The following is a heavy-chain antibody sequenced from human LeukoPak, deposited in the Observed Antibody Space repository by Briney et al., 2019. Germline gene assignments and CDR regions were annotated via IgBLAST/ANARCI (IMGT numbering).Heavy chain of an antibody. Sequence: MASETLSLTCTVSGGSISSYYWSWIRQPPGKGLEWIGYIYYSGSTNYNPSLKSRVTISVDTSKNQFSLKLSSVTAADTAVYYCASYSYYYDSSGYFDYWGQGTLVTVSS. J-gene: IGHJ4*02. D-gene: IGHD3-22*01. CDR1: GGSISSYY. CDR3: ASYSYYYDSSGYFDY. V-gene: IGHV4-59*01. CDR2: IYYSGST.